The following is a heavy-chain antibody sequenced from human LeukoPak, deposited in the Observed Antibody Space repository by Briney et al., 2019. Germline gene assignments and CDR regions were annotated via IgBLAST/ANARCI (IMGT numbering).Heavy chain of an antibody. CDR2: ISGSGGST. CDR1: GFTFSSYA. D-gene: IGHD3-22*01. V-gene: IGHV3-23*01. CDR3: AKDPNPYYYDSSGYYHA. Sequence: PGGSLRLSCAAFGFTFSSYAMSWVRQAPGKGLEWVSAISGSGGSTYYADSVKGRFTISRDNSKNTLYLQMSSLRAEDTAVYYCAKDPNPYYYDSSGYYHAWGQGTLVTVSS. J-gene: IGHJ5*02.